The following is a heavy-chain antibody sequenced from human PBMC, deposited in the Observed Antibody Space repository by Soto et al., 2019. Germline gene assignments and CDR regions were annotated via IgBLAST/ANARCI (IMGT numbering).Heavy chain of an antibody. Sequence: ASETLSLTCTVSGGSISSGDYYWSWIRQPPGKGLEWIGYIYYSGSTYYNPSLKSRVTISVDTSKNQFSLKLSSVTAADTAVYYCARGSGSYSYWFDPWGQGTLVTVSS. V-gene: IGHV4-30-4*01. CDR1: GGSISSGDYY. J-gene: IGHJ5*02. D-gene: IGHD1-26*01. CDR2: IYYSGST. CDR3: ARGSGSYSYWFDP.